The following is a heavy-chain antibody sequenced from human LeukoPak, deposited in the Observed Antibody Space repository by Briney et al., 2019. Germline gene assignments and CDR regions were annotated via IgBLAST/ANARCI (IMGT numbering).Heavy chain of an antibody. CDR1: GFTFSSYG. D-gene: IGHD3-3*01. J-gene: IGHJ4*02. V-gene: IGHV3-30*18. Sequence: GGSLRLSCAVSGFTFSSYGMHWVRQAPGKGLEWVAVISYDGTNKYYADSVKGRFTISRDNSKNTLYLQMNSLRAEDTAVYYCAKDLNYDFWSGLGNWGQGTLVTVSS. CDR2: ISYDGTNK. CDR3: AKDLNYDFWSGLGN.